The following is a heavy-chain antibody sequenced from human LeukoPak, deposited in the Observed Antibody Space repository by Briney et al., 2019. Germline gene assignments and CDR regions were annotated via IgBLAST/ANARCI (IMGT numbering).Heavy chain of an antibody. Sequence: SQTLSLTCTVSGGSISSGSYYWSWIRQPAGQGLEWIGRIYTSGSTNYNPSLKSRVTISVDTSKNQFSLKLSSVTAADTAVYYCARGNAGYSQYFDYWGQGTLVTVSS. D-gene: IGHD1-26*01. CDR1: GGSISSGSYY. V-gene: IGHV4-61*02. J-gene: IGHJ4*02. CDR3: ARGNAGYSQYFDY. CDR2: IYTSGST.